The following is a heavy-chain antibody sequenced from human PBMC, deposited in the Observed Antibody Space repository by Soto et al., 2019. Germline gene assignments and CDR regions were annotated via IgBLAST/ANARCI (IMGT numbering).Heavy chain of an antibody. J-gene: IGHJ6*03. D-gene: IGHD5-18*01. Sequence: GESLKISCAASGFTFSSYSMNWVRQAPGKGLEWVSSISSSSSYIYYADSVKGRFTISRDNAKNSLYLQMNSLRAEDTAVYYCARDGGYSYGSDYYYYMDVWGKGTTVTVSS. V-gene: IGHV3-21*01. CDR2: ISSSSSYI. CDR3: ARDGGYSYGSDYYYYMDV. CDR1: GFTFSSYS.